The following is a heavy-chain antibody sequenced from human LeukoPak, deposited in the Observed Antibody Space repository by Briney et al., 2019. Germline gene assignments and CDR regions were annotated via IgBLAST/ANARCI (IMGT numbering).Heavy chain of an antibody. Sequence: SETLSLTCTVSGGSISSYYWSWIRLSAGKGLEWIGYIYYTGTTNYNPPLKSRVTISVDTSKNQCSLKVNSVTAADTAVYYCARRSSGGWRYFDFWGQGTLVTVSS. CDR2: IYYTGTT. CDR1: GGSISSYY. CDR3: ARRSSGGWRYFDF. V-gene: IGHV4-59*08. D-gene: IGHD6-25*01. J-gene: IGHJ4*02.